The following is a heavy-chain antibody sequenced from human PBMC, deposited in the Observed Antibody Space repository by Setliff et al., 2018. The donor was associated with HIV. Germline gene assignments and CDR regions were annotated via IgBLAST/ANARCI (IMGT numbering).Heavy chain of an antibody. V-gene: IGHV3-7*01. Sequence: GGSLRLSCVASKFIFSSYSMSWVRQAPGKGLEWVANIKQDGSEKYYVDSVKGRFTISRDNAKNSLYLQMNSLRAEDTAVYYCARDFDVTSDAFDIWGQGTMVTVSS. J-gene: IGHJ3*02. CDR3: ARDFDVTSDAFDI. D-gene: IGHD4-17*01. CDR1: KFIFSSYS. CDR2: IKQDGSEK.